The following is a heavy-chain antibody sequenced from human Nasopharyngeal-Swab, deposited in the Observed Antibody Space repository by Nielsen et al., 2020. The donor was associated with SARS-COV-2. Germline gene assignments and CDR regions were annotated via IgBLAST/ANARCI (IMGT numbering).Heavy chain of an antibody. CDR2: IYYSGST. D-gene: IGHD3-22*01. CDR3: AKQYYYDSSGYDPRSYYFDY. V-gene: IGHV4-39*01. CDR1: GGSISSSSYY. Sequence: SETLSLTCTVSGGSISSSSYYWGWIRQPPGKGLEWIGSIYYSGSTYYNPSLKSRVTISVDMSKNQFSLKLSSVTAADTAVYYCAKQYYYDSSGYDPRSYYFDYWGQGTLVTVSS. J-gene: IGHJ4*02.